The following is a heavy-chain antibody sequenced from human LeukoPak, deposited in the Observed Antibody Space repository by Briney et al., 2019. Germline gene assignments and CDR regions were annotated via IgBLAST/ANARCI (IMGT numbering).Heavy chain of an antibody. CDR3: ATTPREYSSTWYYFDY. CDR1: SYSISSGYY. Sequence: SETLSLTCNVSSYSISSGYYWAWIRQSPGKGLEWIGSIYHSGSTYYNPSLKSRVTMSVDTSKKQFSLNLSSVTAADTAVYYCATTPREYSSTWYYFDYWGQGILVTVSS. V-gene: IGHV4-38-2*02. D-gene: IGHD6-13*01. CDR2: IYHSGST. J-gene: IGHJ4*02.